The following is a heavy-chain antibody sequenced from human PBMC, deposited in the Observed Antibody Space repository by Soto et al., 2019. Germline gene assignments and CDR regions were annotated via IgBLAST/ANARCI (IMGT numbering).Heavy chain of an antibody. V-gene: IGHV5-10-1*01. D-gene: IGHD3-9*01. Sequence: PGESLKISCKGSGYSFTSYWISWVRQMPGKGLEWMGRIDPSDSYTNYSPSFQGHVTISADKSISTAYLQWSSLKASDTAMYYCARGYYDILTGSVFDYWGHGTLVTVSS. CDR2: IDPSDSYT. CDR1: GYSFTSYW. J-gene: IGHJ4*01. CDR3: ARGYYDILTGSVFDY.